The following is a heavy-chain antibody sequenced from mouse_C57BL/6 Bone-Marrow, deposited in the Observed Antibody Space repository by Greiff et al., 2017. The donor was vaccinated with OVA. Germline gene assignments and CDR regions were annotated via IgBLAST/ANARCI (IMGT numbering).Heavy chain of an antibody. Sequence: QVHVKQSGAELVKPGASVKLSCKASGYTFTSYWMHWVKQRPGQGLEWIGMIHPNSGSTNYNEKFKSKATLTVDKSSSTAYMQLSSLTSEDSAVYYCARCYDLLDYWGQGTTLTVSS. J-gene: IGHJ2*01. CDR1: GYTFTSYW. CDR3: ARCYDLLDY. CDR2: IHPNSGST. D-gene: IGHD2-3*01. V-gene: IGHV1-64*01.